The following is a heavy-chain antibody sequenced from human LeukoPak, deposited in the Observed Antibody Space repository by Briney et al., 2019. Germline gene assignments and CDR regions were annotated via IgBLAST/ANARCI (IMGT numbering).Heavy chain of an antibody. CDR3: ARAGNGYSSSWYVSHFYY. CDR2: INHSGST. CDR1: GGSFSGYY. V-gene: IGHV4-34*01. Sequence: SETLSLTCAVYGGSFSGYYWSWIRQPPGKGLEWIWEINHSGSTNYNPALKSRVTISVDTSKNQFSRKLSAVTAADTAVYYCARAGNGYSSSWYVSHFYYWGRGTLVTVSP. J-gene: IGHJ4*02. D-gene: IGHD6-13*01.